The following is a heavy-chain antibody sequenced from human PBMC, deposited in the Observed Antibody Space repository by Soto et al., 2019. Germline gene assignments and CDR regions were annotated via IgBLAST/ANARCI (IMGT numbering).Heavy chain of an antibody. J-gene: IGHJ4*02. CDR3: AREYPSYYYDSSGYYDY. D-gene: IGHD3-22*01. Sequence: SVKVSCKASGGTFSRYAISWVRQAPGQGLEWMGGIIPIFGTANYAQKFQGRVTITADKSTSTAYMELSSLRSEDTAVYYCAREYPSYYYDSSGYYDYWGQGTLVTVSS. CDR1: GGTFSRYA. V-gene: IGHV1-69*06. CDR2: IIPIFGTA.